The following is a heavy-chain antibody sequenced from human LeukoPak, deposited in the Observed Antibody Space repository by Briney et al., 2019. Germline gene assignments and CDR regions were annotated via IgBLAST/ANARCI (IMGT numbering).Heavy chain of an antibody. CDR2: ISYDGSNK. D-gene: IGHD6-19*01. J-gene: IGHJ6*04. Sequence: GGSLRLSCAASGFTFSSYGMHWVRQAPGKGLEWVAVISYDGSNKYYADSVKGRFTISRDNSKNTLYLQMNSLRAEDTAVYYCAKDLRSSSGWYGHYYYGMDVWGKGTTVTVSS. CDR1: GFTFSSYG. CDR3: AKDLRSSSGWYGHYYYGMDV. V-gene: IGHV3-30*18.